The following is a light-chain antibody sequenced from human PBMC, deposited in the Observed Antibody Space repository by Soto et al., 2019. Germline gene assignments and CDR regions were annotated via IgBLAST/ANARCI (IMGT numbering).Light chain of an antibody. CDR3: QQYYSTMYT. CDR2: WAS. V-gene: IGKV4-1*01. J-gene: IGKJ2*01. Sequence: DIVMTQSPDSLAVSLGERATINCKSSQSVLYSSNNKNYLAWYQQKPGQPPKLLIYWASTRESGVPDRFSGSGSGTDFNLNISSLQAEDVAVYYCQQYYSTMYTFGQGTKLEIK. CDR1: QSVLYSSNNKNY.